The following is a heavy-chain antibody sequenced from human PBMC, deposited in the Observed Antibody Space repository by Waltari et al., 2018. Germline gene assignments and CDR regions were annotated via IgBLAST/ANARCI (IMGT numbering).Heavy chain of an antibody. D-gene: IGHD6-19*01. Sequence: QMKLLESGPGLVKPSETLSLTCTVSAGSVRGHYWSWIRQPAGKGLEGIGRVYSTGAATYSPSLGRRATISVDATKKQVALMLTSVTAAGTAMYFCAESDSGSGQYFFNSWGPGALVTVSS. J-gene: IGHJ4*02. CDR2: VYSTGAA. V-gene: IGHV4-4*07. CDR1: AGSVRGHY. CDR3: AESDSGSGQYFFNS.